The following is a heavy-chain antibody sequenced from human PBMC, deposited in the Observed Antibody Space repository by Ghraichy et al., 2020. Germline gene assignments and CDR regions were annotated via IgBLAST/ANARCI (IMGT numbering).Heavy chain of an antibody. CDR2: IYYSGST. CDR1: GGSISSSSYY. J-gene: IGHJ6*02. V-gene: IGHV4-39*01. CDR3: AYFPPIPNGYGSGSYYSGLNYYYYGMDV. Sequence: SETLSLTCTVSGGSISSSSYYWGWIRQPPGKGLEWIGSIYYSGSTYYNPSLKSRVTISVDTSKNQFSLKLSSVTAADTAVYYCAYFPPIPNGYGSGSYYSGLNYYYYGMDVWGQGTTVTVSS. D-gene: IGHD3-10*01.